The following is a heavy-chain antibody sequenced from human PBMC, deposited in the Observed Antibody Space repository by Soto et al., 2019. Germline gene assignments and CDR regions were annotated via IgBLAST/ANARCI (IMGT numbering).Heavy chain of an antibody. CDR2: VYPGDSDT. CDR3: SKFKYSTSVRYLQH. V-gene: IGHV5-51*01. Sequence: GESLKISCKGSGYSFSSYWIGWVRQMPGKGLEWMGIVYPGDSDTRYSPSFQGQVTISADTSINIAYLQWSSLKASDSAMYYCSKFKYSTSVRYLQHWGQGTPVTVSS. D-gene: IGHD6-6*01. J-gene: IGHJ1*01. CDR1: GYSFSSYW.